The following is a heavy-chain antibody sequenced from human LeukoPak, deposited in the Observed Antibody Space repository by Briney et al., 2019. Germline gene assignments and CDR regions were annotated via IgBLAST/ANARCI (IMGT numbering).Heavy chain of an antibody. J-gene: IGHJ4*02. V-gene: IGHV3-21*01. CDR1: GFDFSDYS. Sequence: PGGSLRLSCAASGFDFSDYSMNWVRQTTGKGLEWVSSISSSSNDIYYADSLKGRFTISRDNAKSSVYLQMNSLGADDTAVHYCARGGQRFGELLFDYWGQGSLVTVSS. D-gene: IGHD3-10*01. CDR2: ISSSSNDI. CDR3: ARGGQRFGELLFDY.